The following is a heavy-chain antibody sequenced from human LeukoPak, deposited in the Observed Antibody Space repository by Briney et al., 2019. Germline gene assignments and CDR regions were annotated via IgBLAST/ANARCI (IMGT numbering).Heavy chain of an antibody. J-gene: IGHJ5*01. CDR2: IRHKANSYTT. V-gene: IGHV3-72*01. Sequence: GGSLRLSCAASGFTFSDHYMDWVRQAPGKGLEWVGRIRHKANSYTTEYAASVKGRFTISRDDSKNSLYLQMNSLETEDTAVYYCARGYGGNSDWFDSWGQGTLVTVSS. CDR1: GFTFSDHY. D-gene: IGHD4-23*01. CDR3: ARGYGGNSDWFDS.